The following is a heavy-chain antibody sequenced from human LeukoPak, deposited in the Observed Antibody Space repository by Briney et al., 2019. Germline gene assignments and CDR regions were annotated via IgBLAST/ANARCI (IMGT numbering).Heavy chain of an antibody. CDR3: AREIVATY. CDR2: IYYSGST. D-gene: IGHD5-12*01. J-gene: IGHJ4*02. V-gene: IGHV4-59*01. Sequence: TSETLSLTCTVSGGSISSYYWSWIRQPPGKGLEWIGYIYYSGSTNYNPSLKSRVTISVDTSKNQFSLKLSSVTAADTAVYYCAREIVATYWGQGTLVTVSS. CDR1: GGSISSYY.